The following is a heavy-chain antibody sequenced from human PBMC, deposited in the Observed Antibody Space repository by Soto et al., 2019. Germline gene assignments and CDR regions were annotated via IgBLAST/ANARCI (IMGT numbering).Heavy chain of an antibody. CDR3: ARLVVVAPVANA. CDR2: IFYTGTT. D-gene: IGHD2-2*01. J-gene: IGHJ5*02. CDR1: GGSISYNSYY. V-gene: IGHV4-39*02. Sequence: SETLSLTCSVSGGSISYNSYYWGWIRQPQGKGLEWVGGIFYTGTTNYSPSLKDRVTISVDTSKNSFSLNLTSGTAADTAVYFCARLVVVAPVANAWGQGTLVTVSS.